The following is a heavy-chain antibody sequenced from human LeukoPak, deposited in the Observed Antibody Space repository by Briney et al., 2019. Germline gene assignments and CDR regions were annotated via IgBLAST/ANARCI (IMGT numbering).Heavy chain of an antibody. Sequence: PGGSLRLSCAASGFTFSSNWMGWVRQAPGKGLEWVANIKQDGSETYYVDPVKGRFTISRDNAKNSLYLQMSSLRAEDTAMYYCAKWGYSSGWPYFDYWGQGTLVTVSS. CDR2: IKQDGSET. CDR3: AKWGYSSGWPYFDY. CDR1: GFTFSSNW. J-gene: IGHJ4*02. V-gene: IGHV3-7*02. D-gene: IGHD6-19*01.